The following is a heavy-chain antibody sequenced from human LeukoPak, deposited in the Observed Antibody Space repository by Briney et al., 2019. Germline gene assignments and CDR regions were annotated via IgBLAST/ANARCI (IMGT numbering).Heavy chain of an antibody. CDR2: FDPEDGET. CDR3: AKASGSSHYYYYGMDV. J-gene: IGHJ6*02. V-gene: IGHV1-24*01. CDR1: GYTLTELS. D-gene: IGHD3-10*01. Sequence: ASVKVSCKVSGYTLTELSMHWVRQAPGKGLEWMGGFDPEDGETIYAQKFQGRVTMTEDTSTDTAYMELSSLRSEDTAVYYCAKASGSSHYYYYGMDVWGQGTTVTVSS.